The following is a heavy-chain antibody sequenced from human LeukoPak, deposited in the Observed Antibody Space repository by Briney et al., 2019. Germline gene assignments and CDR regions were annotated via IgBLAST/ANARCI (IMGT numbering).Heavy chain of an antibody. D-gene: IGHD2-2*01. CDR1: GGSISTYY. Sequence: PSETLSLTCTVSGGSISTYYRNWVRQAPGKGLEWVGYIYYSGSTNYNPSLKSRVTISADTSNNQFSLTQSSVTAADTAVYYCAGGASSSIWSFDPWGQGPLVTVSS. CDR2: IYYSGST. V-gene: IGHV4-59*12. J-gene: IGHJ5*02. CDR3: AGGASSSIWSFDP.